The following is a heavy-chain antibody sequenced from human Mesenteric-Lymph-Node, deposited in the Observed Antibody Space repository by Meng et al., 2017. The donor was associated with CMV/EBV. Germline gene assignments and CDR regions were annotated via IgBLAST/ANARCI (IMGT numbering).Heavy chain of an antibody. CDR2: ISGSGGST. CDR1: SGA. D-gene: IGHD3-9*01. V-gene: IGHV3-23*01. CDR3: ARDRRGYDILTGYYTDWYFDL. J-gene: IGHJ2*01. Sequence: SGARRWVRREQGKGLEWVSAISGSGGSTYYADAVKGRFTIARDNSKNTLYLQMNSLRAEDTAVYYCARDRRGYDILTGYYTDWYFDLWGRGTLVTVSS.